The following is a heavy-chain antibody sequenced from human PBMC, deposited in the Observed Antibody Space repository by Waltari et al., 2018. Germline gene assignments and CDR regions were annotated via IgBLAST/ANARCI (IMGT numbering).Heavy chain of an antibody. D-gene: IGHD3-9*01. CDR1: GSTFSNYI. Sequence: EVQLVESGGGLVKPGGSLKLSCAVSGSTFSNYIMNWVRQAPGKGLEWVSYIISSSSYIYYADSVKGRFTISRDNAKNSLFLQMNSLRADDTAVYYCARYYDILTGSPKYFYGMDVWGQGTTVTVSS. CDR3: ARYYDILTGSPKYFYGMDV. V-gene: IGHV3-21*01. J-gene: IGHJ6*02. CDR2: IISSSSYI.